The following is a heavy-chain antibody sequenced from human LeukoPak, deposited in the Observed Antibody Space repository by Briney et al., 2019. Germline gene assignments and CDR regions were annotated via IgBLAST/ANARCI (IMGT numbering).Heavy chain of an antibody. CDR3: ARGGYARFDY. V-gene: IGHV3-7*01. CDR2: IKGDGSEK. D-gene: IGHD5-12*01. CDR1: GGTKTECQ. Sequence: SPGRSCVACGGTKTECQKRRARPAPGKGSEWVAKIKGDGSEKYYVDSVKGRFTISRDNAKNSLYLQLNSLRVEDTAVYYCARGGYARFDYWGQGTLVTVSS. J-gene: IGHJ4*02.